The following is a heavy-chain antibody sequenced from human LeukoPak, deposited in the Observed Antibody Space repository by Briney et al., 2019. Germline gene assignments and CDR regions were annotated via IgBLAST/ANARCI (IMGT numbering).Heavy chain of an antibody. Sequence: PSETLSLTCAVYGGSFSGYYWSWIRQPPGKGLEWIGEINHSGSTNYNPSLKSRVTISVGTSENQVSLKLSSVTAADTAVYYCARGKYIDSGSYNVFDSWGQGILVTVSS. CDR1: GGSFSGYY. CDR3: ARGKYIDSGSYNVFDS. J-gene: IGHJ4*02. D-gene: IGHD3-10*01. CDR2: INHSGST. V-gene: IGHV4-34*01.